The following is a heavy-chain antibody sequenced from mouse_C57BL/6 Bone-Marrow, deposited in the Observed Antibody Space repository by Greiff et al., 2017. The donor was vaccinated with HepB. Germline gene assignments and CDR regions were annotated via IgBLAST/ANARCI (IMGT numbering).Heavy chain of an antibody. J-gene: IGHJ4*01. Sequence: QVQLKESDAELVKPGASVKISCKVSGYTFTDHTIHWMKQRPEQGLEWIGYIYPRDGSTKYNEKFKGKATLTADKSSSTAYMQLNSLTSEDSAVYFCARFNYYGSSYPYYAMDYWGQGTSVTVSS. D-gene: IGHD1-1*01. CDR1: GYTFTDHT. V-gene: IGHV1-78*01. CDR2: IYPRDGST. CDR3: ARFNYYGSSYPYYAMDY.